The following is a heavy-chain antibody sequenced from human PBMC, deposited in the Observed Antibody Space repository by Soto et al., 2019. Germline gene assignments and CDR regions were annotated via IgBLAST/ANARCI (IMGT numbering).Heavy chain of an antibody. CDR3: ARDLGYCNSSGCFRNWFDP. J-gene: IGHJ5*02. CDR2: ISTYDDKT. Sequence: HVQLVQSGAEVKTPGASVKVSFRASGYSFRTHVISWVRQAPGQGLEWMGWISTYDDKTNFPQKFQGRITMTTDTSTSTAYMELRSLRSDDTAVYFCARDLGYCNSSGCFRNWFDPWGQGTLVTVSS. CDR1: GYSFRTHV. V-gene: IGHV1-18*01. D-gene: IGHD2-15*01.